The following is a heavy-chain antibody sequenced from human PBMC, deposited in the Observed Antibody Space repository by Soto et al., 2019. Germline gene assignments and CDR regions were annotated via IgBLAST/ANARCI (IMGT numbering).Heavy chain of an antibody. V-gene: IGHV1-3*01. J-gene: IGHJ4*02. Sequence: ASVKVSCKASGYTFSRYAMHWVRQAPGQRLEWMGWINAGTGFTKYSQKFQGRVTITRGTSSSTAYMELSSLRSEDTAVYYCARAGDDCSTTTCYMIDYGGQGTLVTVSS. CDR1: GYTFSRYA. CDR3: ARAGDDCSTTTCYMIDY. D-gene: IGHD2-2*02. CDR2: INAGTGFT.